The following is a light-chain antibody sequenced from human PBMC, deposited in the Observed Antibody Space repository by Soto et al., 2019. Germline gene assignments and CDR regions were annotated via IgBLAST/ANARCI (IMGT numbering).Light chain of an antibody. CDR1: QSISTI. Sequence: DIQMTQSPSSLSASVGERVTITCRASQSISTILNWYQQKPGKAPKLLIYASSSLPTGVPSRFTGSRSGTDFTLTISSLEPEDSATYYCQHSHNSARTFGQGTKVEIK. CDR3: QHSHNSART. CDR2: ASS. J-gene: IGKJ1*01. V-gene: IGKV1-39*01.